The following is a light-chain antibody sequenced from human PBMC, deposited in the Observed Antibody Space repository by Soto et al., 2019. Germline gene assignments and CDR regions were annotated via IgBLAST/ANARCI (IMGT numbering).Light chain of an antibody. V-gene: IGKV3-20*01. Sequence: EVVLTQSPGTLSLSPGEGATLSCRASQSVSRSYLAWYWQKAGQAPRLLIFGVSTRASGIPDRFSGSGSGTDFTLTISRLEPEDFAMYYCQQYDSAPLTFGGGTKVEIK. CDR1: QSVSRSY. J-gene: IGKJ4*01. CDR3: QQYDSAPLT. CDR2: GVS.